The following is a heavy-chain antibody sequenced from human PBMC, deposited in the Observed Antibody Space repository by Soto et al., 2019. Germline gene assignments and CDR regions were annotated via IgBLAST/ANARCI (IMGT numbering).Heavy chain of an antibody. CDR2: MSPNSGNT. CDR3: ARGRLSTLGITYYFDY. D-gene: IGHD1-20*01. V-gene: IGHV1-8*01. CDR1: GYTFTSYD. Sequence: GASVKVSCKASGYTFTSYDISWVRHANGQGLEWMGWMSPNSGNTGYTQKFQDRVTMTRNTSIDTACMELSSLTSDDTALYYCARGRLSTLGITYYFDYWGQGALVTVSS. J-gene: IGHJ4*02.